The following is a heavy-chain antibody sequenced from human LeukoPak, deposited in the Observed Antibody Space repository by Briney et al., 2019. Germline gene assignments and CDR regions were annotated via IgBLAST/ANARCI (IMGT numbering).Heavy chain of an antibody. V-gene: IGHV3-23*01. D-gene: IGHD5-24*01. CDR3: ARGRWLQIFDY. J-gene: IGHJ4*02. CDR1: GFTFSSYA. Sequence: GGSLRLSCAASGFTFSSYAMSWVRQAPGKGLEWVSGISGSGDNTYYADSVKGRFTISRDNSKNTLYLQMNSLRAEDTAVYYCARGRWLQIFDYWGQGTLVTVSS. CDR2: ISGSGDNT.